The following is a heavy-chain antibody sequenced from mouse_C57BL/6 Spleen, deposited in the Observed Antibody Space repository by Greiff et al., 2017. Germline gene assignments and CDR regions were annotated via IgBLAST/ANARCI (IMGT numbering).Heavy chain of an antibody. V-gene: IGHV1-59*01. CDR1: GYTFTSYW. D-gene: IGHD2-14*01. Sequence: QVQLQQSGAELVRPGTSVKLSCKASGYTFTSYWMHWVKQRPGQGLEWIGVIDPSDSYTNYNQKFKGKATLTVDTSSSTAYMQLSSLTSEDSAVYYCARSGTWGWYFDVWGTGTTVTVSS. J-gene: IGHJ1*03. CDR2: IDPSDSYT. CDR3: ARSGTWGWYFDV.